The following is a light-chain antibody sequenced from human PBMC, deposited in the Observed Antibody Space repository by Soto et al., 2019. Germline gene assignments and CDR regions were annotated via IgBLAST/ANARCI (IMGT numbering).Light chain of an antibody. CDR3: QHYYSYSEA. CDR2: KAF. V-gene: IGKV1-5*03. J-gene: IGKJ1*01. CDR1: QTISSW. Sequence: DIQMTQSPSTLSGSVGDRVTITCRASQTISSWLAWYQQKPGKAPKLLIYKAFTLKSGGPSRSSGSGSGTEFTLSISSLQTDDCATYACQHYYSYSEAFGQGAKVEL.